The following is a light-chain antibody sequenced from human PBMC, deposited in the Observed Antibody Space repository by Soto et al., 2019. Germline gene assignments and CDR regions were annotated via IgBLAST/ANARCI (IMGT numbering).Light chain of an antibody. CDR1: QTINSY. J-gene: IGKJ5*01. Sequence: DIQMTQSPSSLSASVGDRFTITCRASQTINSYLNWYQQKPGKAPKLLIYAASTLQSGVPSRFSGSGSGTDFTLTISSLRPEDIATYYCQQYENLPTFGQGTRLEIK. V-gene: IGKV1-39*01. CDR3: QQYENLPT. CDR2: AAS.